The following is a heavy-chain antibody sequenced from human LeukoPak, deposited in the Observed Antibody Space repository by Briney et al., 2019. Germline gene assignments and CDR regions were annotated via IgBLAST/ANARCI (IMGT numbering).Heavy chain of an antibody. V-gene: IGHV3-23*01. CDR3: AKDLVYYYDSSGPADY. CDR2: ISSSGGYT. D-gene: IGHD3-22*01. Sequence: GGSLRLSCAASGFTFSNYAMNWVRQAPGKGLEWVSAISSSGGYTDYTDSVKCRFTISRDNTKNTLYLKMNRLRAEDTAVYYCAKDLVYYYDSSGPADYWGQGTLVTVSS. J-gene: IGHJ4*02. CDR1: GFTFSNYA.